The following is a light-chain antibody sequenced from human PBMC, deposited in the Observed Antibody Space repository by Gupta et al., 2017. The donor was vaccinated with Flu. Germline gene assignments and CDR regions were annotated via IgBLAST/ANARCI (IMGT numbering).Light chain of an antibody. CDR3: SSYTSSSTSSVV. CDR1: SSDVGGYNY. J-gene: IGLJ2*01. V-gene: IGLV2-14*01. CDR2: EFS. Sequence: QSALTQPASVSGSPGQSITISGTGTSSDVGGYNYISWYQQYPGKAPSLIIYEFSNRPSGVSNRFSGSKSGNTASLTTSGLQPEDESDYYCSSYTSSSTSSVVFGGGTKLTVL.